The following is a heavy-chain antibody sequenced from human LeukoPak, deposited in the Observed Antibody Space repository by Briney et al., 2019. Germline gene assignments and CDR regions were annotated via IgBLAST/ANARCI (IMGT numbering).Heavy chain of an antibody. CDR3: AKATAARYFDC. J-gene: IGHJ4*02. V-gene: IGHV3-30-3*01. CDR2: ISYDGSNK. Sequence: GGSLRLSCAASGFTFSSYAMHWVRQAPGKGLEWVAVISYDGSNKYYADSVKGRFTISRDNSKNTLYLQMNSLRAEDTAVYYCAKATAARYFDCWGQGTLVTVSS. CDR1: GFTFSSYA. D-gene: IGHD6-13*01.